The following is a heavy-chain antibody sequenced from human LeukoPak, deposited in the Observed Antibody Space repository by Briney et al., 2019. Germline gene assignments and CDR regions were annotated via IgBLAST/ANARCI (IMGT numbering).Heavy chain of an antibody. CDR2: IYSGGST. D-gene: IGHD4-23*01. CDR3: AREAAGYGGNSGAFDI. CDR1: GFTVSSNY. V-gene: IGHV3-66*02. Sequence: GGFLRLSCAASGFTVSSNYMSWVRQAPGKGLEWVSVIYSGGSTYYADSVEDRFTISRDNSKNTLYLQMNSLRAEDTAVYYCAREAAGYGGNSGAFDIWGQGTMVTVSS. J-gene: IGHJ3*02.